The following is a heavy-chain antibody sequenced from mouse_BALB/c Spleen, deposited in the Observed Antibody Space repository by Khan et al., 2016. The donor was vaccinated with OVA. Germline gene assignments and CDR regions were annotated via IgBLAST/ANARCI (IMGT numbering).Heavy chain of an antibody. Sequence: VQLQQSGAELVKPGASVKLSCTASGFNIKDTYLHWVKQRPEQGLEWIGRIAPANGNTQYDPKFQGKATLTSDTSSNPSYLQLNSLTSEDTAVYYCARPSYDPRDFEVWGAGTTVTVAS. D-gene: IGHD2-3*01. V-gene: IGHV14-3*02. CDR3: ARPSYDPRDFEV. CDR2: IAPANGNT. J-gene: IGHJ1*01. CDR1: GFNIKDTY.